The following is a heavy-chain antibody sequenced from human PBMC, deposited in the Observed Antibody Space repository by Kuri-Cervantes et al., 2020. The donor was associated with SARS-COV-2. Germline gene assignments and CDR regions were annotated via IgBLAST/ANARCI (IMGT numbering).Heavy chain of an antibody. CDR3: ARGIGSWQQHLTDYGMDV. J-gene: IGHJ6*02. V-gene: IGHV4-34*01. CDR2: INHSGST. D-gene: IGHD6-13*01. Sequence: SETLSLTCTLSGDSFSSYYWSWVRQPPGKGLEWIGEINHSGSTNYNPSLESRVTISVDTSKNQFSLKLSSVTAADTAVYYCARGIGSWQQHLTDYGMDVWGQGTTVTVSS. CDR1: GDSFSSYY.